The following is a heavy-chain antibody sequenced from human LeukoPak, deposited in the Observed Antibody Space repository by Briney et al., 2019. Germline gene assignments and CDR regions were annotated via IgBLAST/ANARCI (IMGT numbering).Heavy chain of an antibody. CDR2: IYYSGST. V-gene: IGHV4-39*01. CDR1: GRSISSSSYY. J-gene: IGHJ4*02. Sequence: SETLSLTCTVSGRSISSSSYYWGWIRQPPGKGLEWIGSIYYSGSTYYNPSLKSRVTISVDTSKNQFALKLSSVTAADTAVYYCARASTVSGVSYFDYWGQGTLVTVSS. CDR3: ARASTVSGVSYFDY. D-gene: IGHD3-10*01.